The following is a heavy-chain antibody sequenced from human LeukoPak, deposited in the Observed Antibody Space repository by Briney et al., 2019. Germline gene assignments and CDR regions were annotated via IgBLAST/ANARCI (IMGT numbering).Heavy chain of an antibody. CDR1: GFILSDYY. Sequence: GGSLRLSCAASGFILSDYYMSWIRQAPGKGLEWVSCISGSSTDTNYADSVKGRFTVSRDNAKHSLYLQMNSLRAEDTAVYYCASHSGWYHFDYWGQGTLVTVSS. V-gene: IGHV3-11*06. D-gene: IGHD6-19*01. J-gene: IGHJ4*02. CDR2: ISGSSTDT. CDR3: ASHSGWYHFDY.